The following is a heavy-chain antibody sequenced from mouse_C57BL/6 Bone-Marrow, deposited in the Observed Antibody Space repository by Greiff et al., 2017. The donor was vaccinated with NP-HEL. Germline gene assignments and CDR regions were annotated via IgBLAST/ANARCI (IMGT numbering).Heavy chain of an antibody. J-gene: IGHJ1*03. CDR2: INPSNGGT. CDR3: ARGGYYGHWYFDV. V-gene: IGHV1-53*01. CDR1: GYTFTSYW. Sequence: QVQLKESGTELVKPGASVKLSCKASGYTFTSYWMHWVKQRPGQGLEWIGNINPSNGGTNYNEKFKSKATLTVDKSSSTAYMQLSSLTSEDSAVYYCARGGYYGHWYFDVWGTGTTVTVSS. D-gene: IGHD1-1*01.